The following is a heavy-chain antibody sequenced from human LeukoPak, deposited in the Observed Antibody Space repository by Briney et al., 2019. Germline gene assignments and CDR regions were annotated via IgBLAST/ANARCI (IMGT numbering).Heavy chain of an antibody. J-gene: IGHJ6*03. D-gene: IGHD6-13*01. CDR1: GFTFSSYE. CDR3: ARVPQLVGFGYYYYYMDV. V-gene: IGHV3-48*03. Sequence: PGGSLRLSCAASGFTFSSYEMNWVRQAPGKGLEWVSYISSSGSTIYYADSVKGRFTTSRDNAKNSLYLQMNSLRAEDTAVYYCARVPQLVGFGYYYYYMDVWGKGTTVTISS. CDR2: ISSSGSTI.